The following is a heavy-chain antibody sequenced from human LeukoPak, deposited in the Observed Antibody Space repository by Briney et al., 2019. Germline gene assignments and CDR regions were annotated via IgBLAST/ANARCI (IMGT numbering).Heavy chain of an antibody. J-gene: IGHJ6*04. V-gene: IGHV1-2*04. CDR1: GYTFTGYY. CDR2: INPNSGGT. CDR3: ARMSVAGAYGMDV. Sequence: GASVKVSCKASGYTFTGYYMHWVRQAPGQGLEWMGWINPNSGGTNYAQKFQGWVTMTRDTSISTAYMEPSRLRSDDTAVYYCARMSVAGAYGMDVWGKGTTVTVSS. D-gene: IGHD6-19*01.